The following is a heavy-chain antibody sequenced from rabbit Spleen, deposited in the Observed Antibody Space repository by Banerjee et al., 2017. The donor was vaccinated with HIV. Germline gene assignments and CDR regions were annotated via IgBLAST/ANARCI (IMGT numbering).Heavy chain of an antibody. CDR1: GFSFSNGDF. V-gene: IGHV1S45*01. J-gene: IGHJ4*01. CDR2: IGTGISGST. CDR3: ARDLSNINGVAFNL. D-gene: IGHD2-1*01. Sequence: QELLVESGGDLVKPGASLTLTCTASGFSFSNGDFMYWVRQAPGKGLEWIACIGTGISGSTYYANWVNGRFTISKTSSTTVTLQMTSLTAADTATYFCARDLSNINGVAFNLWGPGTLVTVS.